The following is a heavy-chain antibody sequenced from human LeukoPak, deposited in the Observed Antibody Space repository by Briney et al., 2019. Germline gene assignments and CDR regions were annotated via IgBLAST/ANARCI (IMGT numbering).Heavy chain of an antibody. D-gene: IGHD3-3*01. Sequence: GASVKVSCKASGGTFSSYAISWVRQAPGQGLEWMGIINPSGGSTSYAQKFQGRVTMTRDTSTSTVYMELSSLRSEDTAVYYCASWSYYDFWSGYTYWGQGTLVTVSS. CDR3: ASWSYYDFWSGYTY. CDR1: GGTFSSYA. J-gene: IGHJ4*02. V-gene: IGHV1-46*01. CDR2: INPSGGST.